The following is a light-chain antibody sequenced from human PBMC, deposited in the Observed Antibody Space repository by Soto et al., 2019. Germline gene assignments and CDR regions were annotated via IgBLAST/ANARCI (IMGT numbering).Light chain of an antibody. Sequence: QSALTQPASVSGSPGQSITISCTGTSSDVGSYNLVSWYQQHPDKAPKLVIYEGSKRPSGVSNRFSDSKSGNTASLTISGRQAEDEADYYCCSYAGSSTYVFGTGTKVTVL. J-gene: IGLJ1*01. CDR3: CSYAGSSTYV. CDR1: SSDVGSYNL. CDR2: EGS. V-gene: IGLV2-23*01.